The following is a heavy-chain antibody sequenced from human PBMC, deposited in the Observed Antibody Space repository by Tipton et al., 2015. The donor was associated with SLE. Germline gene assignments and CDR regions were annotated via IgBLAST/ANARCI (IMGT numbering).Heavy chain of an antibody. Sequence: SLRLSCAASGFTFSSYSMNWVRQAPGKGLEWVSSISSSSSYIYYADSVKGRFTISRDNAKNSLYLQMNSLRAEDTAVYYCAREGRGAGASYGMDVWGQGTTVTVSS. D-gene: IGHD1-26*01. CDR2: ISSSSSYI. J-gene: IGHJ6*02. V-gene: IGHV3-21*04. CDR1: GFTFSSYS. CDR3: AREGRGAGASYGMDV.